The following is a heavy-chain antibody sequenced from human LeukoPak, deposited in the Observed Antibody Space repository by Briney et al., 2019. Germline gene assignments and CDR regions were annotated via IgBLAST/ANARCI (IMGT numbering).Heavy chain of an antibody. V-gene: IGHV3-21*01. D-gene: IGHD6-13*01. Sequence: GGSLRLSCAASGLTFSSYSMNWVRQAPGKGLEWVSSISSSSSYIYYADSVKGRFTISRDNAKNSLYLQMNSLRAEDTAVYYCARENAAAGPKNDYWGQGTLVTVSS. CDR2: ISSSSSYI. CDR3: ARENAAAGPKNDY. CDR1: GLTFSSYS. J-gene: IGHJ4*02.